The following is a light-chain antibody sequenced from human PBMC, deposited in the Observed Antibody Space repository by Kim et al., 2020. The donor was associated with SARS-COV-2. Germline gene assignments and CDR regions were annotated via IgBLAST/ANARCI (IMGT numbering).Light chain of an antibody. Sequence: SPGERATLSCRASQSINNNLAWYQQKPGQPPRLLIYGASTRATGMPDRFSGSGSGTEFTLTISSLQSEDFAVYYCQQYNSWPPLTFGGGTKVDIK. CDR1: QSINNN. J-gene: IGKJ4*01. V-gene: IGKV3-15*01. CDR3: QQYNSWPPLT. CDR2: GAS.